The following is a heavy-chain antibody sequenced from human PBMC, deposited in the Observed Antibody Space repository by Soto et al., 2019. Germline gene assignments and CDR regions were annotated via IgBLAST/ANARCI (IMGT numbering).Heavy chain of an antibody. Sequence: QVQLVESGGGVVQPGGSLRLSCAGSGFNFNNYGMYWVRQAPGKGLEWVALISFQGTNDYYAEAVKGRFTISKDYSNKALLLQMNSLRADDTAMYYCVKLMFDHDSSGISGDYWGQGTLVTVS. CDR2: ISFQGTND. J-gene: IGHJ4*02. CDR3: VKLMFDHDSSGISGDY. CDR1: GFNFNNYG. D-gene: IGHD3-22*01. V-gene: IGHV3-30*18.